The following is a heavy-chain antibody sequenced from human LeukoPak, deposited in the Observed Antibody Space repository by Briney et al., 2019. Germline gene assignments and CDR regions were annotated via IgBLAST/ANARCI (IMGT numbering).Heavy chain of an antibody. D-gene: IGHD2-15*01. CDR1: GFTFSSYA. CDR3: AEDPEVVVAAHRYDAFDI. V-gene: IGHV3-23*01. J-gene: IGHJ3*02. CDR2: ISGSGGST. Sequence: GGSLRLSCAASGFTFSSYAMSWVRQAPGKGLEWVSAISGSGGSTYYADSVKGRFTISRDNSKNTLYLQMNSLRAEDTAVYYCAEDPEVVVAAHRYDAFDIWGQGTMVTVSS.